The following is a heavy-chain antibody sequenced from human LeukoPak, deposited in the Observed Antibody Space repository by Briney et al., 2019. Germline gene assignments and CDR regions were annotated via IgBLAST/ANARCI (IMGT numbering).Heavy chain of an antibody. V-gene: IGHV3-15*01. CDR1: GFTFTNAW. CDR2: IKSKIDGGTI. Sequence: GGSLRLSCAASGFTFTNAWMSWVRQAPGKGPEWVGRIKSKIDGGTIDYAAPVKGRFTVSRDDSQNTLYLQMNSLKIEDTAVYYCTPAWGSVDYWGQGTLVTVSS. CDR3: TPAWGSVDY. D-gene: IGHD7-27*01. J-gene: IGHJ4*02.